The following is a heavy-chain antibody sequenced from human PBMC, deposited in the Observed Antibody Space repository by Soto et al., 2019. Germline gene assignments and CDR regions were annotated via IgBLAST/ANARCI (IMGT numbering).Heavy chain of an antibody. CDR3: ARGLVLRYCSSTSCYAGEYFQH. V-gene: IGHV4-34*01. J-gene: IGHJ1*01. CDR2: INHSGST. CDR1: GGSFSGYY. D-gene: IGHD2-2*01. Sequence: SETLSLTCAVYGGSFSGYYWSWIRQPPGKGLEWIGEINHSGSTNYNPSPKSRVTISVDTSKNQFSLKLSSVTAADTAVYYCARGLVLRYCSSTSCYAGEYFQHWGQGTLVTVSS.